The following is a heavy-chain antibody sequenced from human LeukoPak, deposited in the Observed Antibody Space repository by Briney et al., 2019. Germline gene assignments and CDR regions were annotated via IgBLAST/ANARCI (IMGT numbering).Heavy chain of an antibody. J-gene: IGHJ4*02. V-gene: IGHV3-53*01. D-gene: IGHD3-22*01. Sequence: PGGSLRLSCAASGFTVSSYYMSWVRQAPGKGLERVSVIYSGGSTYYAESLKGRFTISRDNSKNTVYLQMNSLRTEDTAVYYCARSYSRYYDTTFWGQGTLVTVSS. CDR2: IYSGGST. CDR1: GFTVSSYY. CDR3: ARSYSRYYDTTF.